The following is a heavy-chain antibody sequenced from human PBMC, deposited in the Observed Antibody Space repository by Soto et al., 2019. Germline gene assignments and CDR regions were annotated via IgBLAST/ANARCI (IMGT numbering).Heavy chain of an antibody. V-gene: IGHV4-34*01. Sequence: SETLSLTCAVYGGSFSGYCWSWIRQPPGKGLEWIGEINHSGSTNYNPSLKSRVTISVDTSKNQFSLKLSSVTAADTAVYYCARTPRYHYASKSLGYYYGMDVWGQGTTVTVSS. CDR1: GGSFSGYC. D-gene: IGHD3-22*01. CDR3: ARTPRYHYASKSLGYYYGMDV. CDR2: INHSGST. J-gene: IGHJ6*02.